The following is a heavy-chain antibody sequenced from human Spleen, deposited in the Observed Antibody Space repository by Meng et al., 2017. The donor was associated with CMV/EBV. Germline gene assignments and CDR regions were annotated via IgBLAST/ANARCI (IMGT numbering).Heavy chain of an antibody. CDR3: ARQDYDFWSALDY. Sequence: DSGFTCSGYWMYWVRQAPGKGLVWVSRTNTDGSSTTFADYVKSRFTVSRDNAKNTVYLQMNSLRAEDTAVYFCARQDYDFWSALDYWGQGTLVTVSS. CDR2: TNTDGSST. V-gene: IGHV3-74*01. J-gene: IGHJ4*02. D-gene: IGHD3-3*01. CDR1: GFTCSGYW.